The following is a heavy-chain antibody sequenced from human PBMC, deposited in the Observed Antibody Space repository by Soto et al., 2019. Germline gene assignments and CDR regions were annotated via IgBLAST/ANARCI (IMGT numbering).Heavy chain of an antibody. Sequence: PGGSLRLSCAASGFTFSSYGMHWVRQAPGKGLEWVAVIWYDGSNKYYADSVKGRFTISRDNSKNTLYLQMNSLRAEDTAVYYCARGPDCSSTSCYSSGYYYYYMDVWGKGTTVTVSS. V-gene: IGHV3-33*01. CDR1: GFTFSSYG. CDR2: IWYDGSNK. J-gene: IGHJ6*03. CDR3: ARGPDCSSTSCYSSGYYYYYMDV. D-gene: IGHD2-2*01.